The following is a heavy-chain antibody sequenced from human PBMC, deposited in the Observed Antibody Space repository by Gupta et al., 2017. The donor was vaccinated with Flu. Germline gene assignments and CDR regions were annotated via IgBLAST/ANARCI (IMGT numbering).Heavy chain of an antibody. V-gene: IGHV1-69-2*01. CDR2: IDPEDGGP. Sequence: VQMEQPEAEWKQPGATVRISCKVSGYSFSDYYLHWVRQSPGKGLEWTGVIDPEDGGPVYSERFQGTITMIAAASSDTSYMELSSLRSADTAVYYCATDAAMVTPYHFDNWGQGTLVTVSS. D-gene: IGHD5-18*01. CDR1: GYSFSDYY. CDR3: ATDAAMVTPYHFDN. J-gene: IGHJ4*02.